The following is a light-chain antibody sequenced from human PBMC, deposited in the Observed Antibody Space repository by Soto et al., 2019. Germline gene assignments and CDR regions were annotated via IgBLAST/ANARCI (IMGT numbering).Light chain of an antibody. Sequence: DIQMTQSPATLAASVGDRVSLTCRASQSIDTWLAWYQQKPGKAPNLLIYKASRLESGVPSRFSGSGSGTEFTLTISSLQHEDFGSYYCQEYKNDYGTLGPAPKAEIK. CDR1: QSIDTW. CDR2: KAS. CDR3: QEYKNDYGT. J-gene: IGKJ1*01. V-gene: IGKV1-5*03.